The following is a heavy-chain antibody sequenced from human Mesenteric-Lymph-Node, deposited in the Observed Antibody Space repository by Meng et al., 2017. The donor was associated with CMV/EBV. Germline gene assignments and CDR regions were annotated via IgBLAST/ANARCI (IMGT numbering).Heavy chain of an antibody. Sequence: SGPTLVKPTQTLTLTCTSSGFSLSTSGVGVGWIRQPPGKALEWLALIYWNDDKRYSPSLKSRLTITKDTSKNQVVLTMTNMDPVDTATYYCAHGRIAARPYYFDYWGQGTLVTVSS. CDR3: AHGRIAARPYYFDY. CDR2: IYWNDDK. V-gene: IGHV2-5*01. D-gene: IGHD6-6*01. J-gene: IGHJ4*02. CDR1: GFSLSTSGVG.